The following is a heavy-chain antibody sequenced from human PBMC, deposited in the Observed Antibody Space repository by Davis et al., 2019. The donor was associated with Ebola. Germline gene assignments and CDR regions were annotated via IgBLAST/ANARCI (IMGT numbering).Heavy chain of an antibody. Sequence: SVKVSCKASGGTFSSYAISWVRQAPGQGLEWMGGIIPIFGTANYAQKFQGRVTITADESTSTAYMELSSLRSEDTAVYYCARPREISYSGSGRSAFDIWGQGTMVTVSS. CDR1: GGTFSSYA. V-gene: IGHV1-69*13. CDR3: ARPREISYSGSGRSAFDI. CDR2: IIPIFGTA. D-gene: IGHD1-26*01. J-gene: IGHJ3*02.